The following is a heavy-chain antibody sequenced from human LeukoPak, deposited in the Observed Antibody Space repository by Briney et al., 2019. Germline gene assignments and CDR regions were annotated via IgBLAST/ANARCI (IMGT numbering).Heavy chain of an antibody. CDR2: ISWNSGSI. Sequence: GRSLRLSCAASGFPFSSYAMTWVRQAPGKGLEWVSGISWNSGSIGYADSVKGRFTISRDNAKNSLYLQMNSLRAEDTALYYCAKATSSGYGGLDPWGQGTLVTVSS. J-gene: IGHJ5*02. V-gene: IGHV3-9*01. D-gene: IGHD5-12*01. CDR1: GFPFSSYA. CDR3: AKATSSGYGGLDP.